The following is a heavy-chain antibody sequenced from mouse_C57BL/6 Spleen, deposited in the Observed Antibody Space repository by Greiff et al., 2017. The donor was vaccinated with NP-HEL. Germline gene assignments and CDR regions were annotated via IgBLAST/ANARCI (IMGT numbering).Heavy chain of an antibody. D-gene: IGHD2-4*01. Sequence: QVQLKESGAELVKPGASVKLSCKASGYTFTEYTIHWVKQRSGQGLEWIGWFYPGSGSIKYNEKFKDKATLTADKSSSTVYMELSRLTSEDSAVYFCARHGIYYDYDAPVYFDYWGQGTTLTVSS. CDR1: GYTFTEYT. V-gene: IGHV1-62-2*01. CDR2: FYPGSGSI. CDR3: ARHGIYYDYDAPVYFDY. J-gene: IGHJ2*01.